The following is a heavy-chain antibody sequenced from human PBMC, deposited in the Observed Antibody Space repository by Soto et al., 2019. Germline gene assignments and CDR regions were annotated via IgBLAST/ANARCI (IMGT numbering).Heavy chain of an antibody. J-gene: IGHJ5*02. D-gene: IGHD3-22*01. CDR2: IYHTGNA. V-gene: IGHV4-34*01. CDR3: ARDYFDSSDYTTNWFDP. Sequence: PSETLSLTCAVYGGSFSGYYWNWLRQPPGEGLEWIGSIYHTGNAYYNPSLKSRVTIFVDTSKNQFSLKLTSVTAADTALYYCARDYFDSSDYTTNWFDPWGQGTLVTVSS. CDR1: GGSFSGYY.